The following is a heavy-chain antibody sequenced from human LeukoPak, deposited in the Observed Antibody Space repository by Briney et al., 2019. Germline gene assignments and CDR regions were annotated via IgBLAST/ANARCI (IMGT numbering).Heavy chain of an antibody. D-gene: IGHD6-13*01. CDR3: AYGLAAAGLY. CDR2: IYYSGST. V-gene: IGHV4-39*01. Sequence: KPPETLSLTCTVSGGSISSSSYYWGWIRQPPGKGLEWIGSIYYSGSTYYNPSLKSRVTISVDTSKNQFSLKLSSVTAADTAVYYCAYGLAAAGLYWGQGTLVTVSS. J-gene: IGHJ4*02. CDR1: GGSISSSSYY.